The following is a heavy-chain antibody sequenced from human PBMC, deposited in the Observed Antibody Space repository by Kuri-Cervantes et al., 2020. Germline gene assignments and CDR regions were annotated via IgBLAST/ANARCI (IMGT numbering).Heavy chain of an antibody. D-gene: IGHD3-10*01. Sequence: SETLSLTCTVSGGSISSGGYYWSWIRQHPGKGLEWIGYIYYSGSTYYNPSLKSRVTISVDTSKNQFSLKLSSVTAADTAVYYCGGTMVRGVIMADYWGQGTLVTVSS. CDR3: GGTMVRGVIMADY. CDR2: IYYSGST. J-gene: IGHJ4*02. V-gene: IGHV4-31*03. CDR1: GGSISSGGYY.